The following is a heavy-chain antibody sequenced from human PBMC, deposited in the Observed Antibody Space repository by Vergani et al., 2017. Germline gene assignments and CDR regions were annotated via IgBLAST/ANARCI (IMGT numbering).Heavy chain of an antibody. CDR1: VGSISSYY. V-gene: IGHV4-59*12. Sequence: QVQLQESGPGLVKPSETLSLTCTVSVGSISSYYWSWIRQPPGKGLDWIGSINYSGSTNYNPSLKSRVTISVDTSKNQFSLKLSSVTAADTAVYYCARGRGYCSSTSCYYYYYYMDVWGKGTTVTVSS. CDR3: ARGRGYCSSTSCYYYYYYMDV. J-gene: IGHJ6*03. CDR2: INYSGST. D-gene: IGHD2-2*01.